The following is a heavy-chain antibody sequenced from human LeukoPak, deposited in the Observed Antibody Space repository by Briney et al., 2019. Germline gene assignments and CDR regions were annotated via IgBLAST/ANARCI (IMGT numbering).Heavy chain of an antibody. Sequence: ASVKVSCKASGYTFTSYGISWVRQGPGQGLEWVGWISAYNGNTNYAQKLQGRVTMTTDTSTSTAYMELRSLRSDDTAVYYCARGNYYDSSGYFDYWGQGTLVTVSS. CDR1: GYTFTSYG. CDR2: ISAYNGNT. D-gene: IGHD3-22*01. CDR3: ARGNYYDSSGYFDY. V-gene: IGHV1-18*01. J-gene: IGHJ4*02.